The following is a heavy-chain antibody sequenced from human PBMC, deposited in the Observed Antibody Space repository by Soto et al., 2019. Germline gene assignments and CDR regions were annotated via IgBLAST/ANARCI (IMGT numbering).Heavy chain of an antibody. Sequence: QVQLVESGGGVVQPGRSLRLSCAASGFTFSSYGMHWVRQAPGKGLEWVAVISYDESNKYYADSVKGRFTISRDNSKNTLYLQMNSLRAEDTAVYYCAKETTYYDILTGYYNHYYYGMDVWGQGTTVTVSS. D-gene: IGHD3-9*01. V-gene: IGHV3-30*18. CDR3: AKETTYYDILTGYYNHYYYGMDV. CDR2: ISYDESNK. CDR1: GFTFSSYG. J-gene: IGHJ6*02.